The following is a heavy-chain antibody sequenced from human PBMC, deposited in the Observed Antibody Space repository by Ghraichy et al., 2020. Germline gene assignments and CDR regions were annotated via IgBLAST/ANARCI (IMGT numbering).Heavy chain of an antibody. CDR3: AKTTVVTPMLDY. V-gene: IGHV3-23*01. J-gene: IGHJ4*02. CDR2: ISGSGGST. D-gene: IGHD4-23*01. CDR1: GFTFSSYA. Sequence: LSLTCAASGFTFSSYAMSWVRQAPGKGLEWVSAISGSGGSTYYADSVKGRFTISRDNSKNTLYLQMNSLRAEDTAVYYCAKTTVVTPMLDYWGQGTLVTVSS.